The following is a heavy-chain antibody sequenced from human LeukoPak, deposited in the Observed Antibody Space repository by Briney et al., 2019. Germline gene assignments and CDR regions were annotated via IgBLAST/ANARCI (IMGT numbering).Heavy chain of an antibody. J-gene: IGHJ4*02. CDR2: ISPNSGGT. V-gene: IGHV1-2*02. CDR1: GYTFSGYY. CDR3: ARVDTAINFDY. Sequence: ASVKVSCKASGYTFSGYYMHWVRQAPGQGLEWMGWISPNSGGTNYAQKFQGRVTMTRDTSISTAFMELSRLRSDDTPVYYCARVDTAINFDYWGQETLVTVSS. D-gene: IGHD5-18*01.